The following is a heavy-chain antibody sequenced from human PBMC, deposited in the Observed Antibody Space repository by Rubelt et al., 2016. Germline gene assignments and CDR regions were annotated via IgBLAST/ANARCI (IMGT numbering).Heavy chain of an antibody. CDR2: IIPILGIA. CDR1: GGTFSSYA. D-gene: IGHD3-22*01. CDR3: ARDVYNDRWGFFDY. V-gene: IGHV1-69*04. Sequence: QVQLVQSGAEVKKPRSSVQVSCKASGGTFSSYAISWVRQAPGQRHEWMGTIIPILGIANCAEKFQVRVTITADKSAGTAYMELSSLGSEDTAVYYCARDVYNDRWGFFDYWGQGTLVTVSS. J-gene: IGHJ4*02.